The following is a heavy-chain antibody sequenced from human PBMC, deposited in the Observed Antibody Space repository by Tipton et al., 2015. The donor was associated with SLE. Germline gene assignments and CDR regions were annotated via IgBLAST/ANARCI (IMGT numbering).Heavy chain of an antibody. CDR1: GFTFSSSW. CDR2: IKSDGSYT. Sequence: SLRLSCVASGFTFSSSWMHWVRQAPGKGLVLVSRIKSDGSYTTYADSGRGRFTNSRDNAKSTLYLQMNSLRAEDTAVYYCARESFPGSGWYSKGYWGQGTLVTVSS. D-gene: IGHD6-19*01. CDR3: ARESFPGSGWYSKGY. V-gene: IGHV3-74*03. J-gene: IGHJ4*02.